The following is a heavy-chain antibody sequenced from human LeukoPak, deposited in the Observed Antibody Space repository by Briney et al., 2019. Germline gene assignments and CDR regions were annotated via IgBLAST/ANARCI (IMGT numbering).Heavy chain of an antibody. CDR3: GRDGTAPGLYFDL. Sequence: GGSLRLSCAASGFTFSTYWVHWVRQAPGKGLLWVSRINTDGSTTNYADSVKGRFTISRDNAKNTLYLQMNSLRAEDTAVYYCGRDGTAPGLYFDLWGQGTLVTVSS. V-gene: IGHV3-74*01. CDR1: GFTFSTYW. CDR2: INTDGSTT. D-gene: IGHD6-13*01. J-gene: IGHJ4*01.